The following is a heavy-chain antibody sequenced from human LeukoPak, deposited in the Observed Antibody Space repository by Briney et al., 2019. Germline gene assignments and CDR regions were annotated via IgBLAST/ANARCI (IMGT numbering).Heavy chain of an antibody. Sequence: ATPVKVSCKVSGYTLTELSMHWVRQAPGKGLEWMGGFDPEDGETIYAQKFQGRVTMTEDTSTDTAYMELSSLRSEDTAVYYCATSEYSSSSSRYFDLWGRGTLVTVSS. V-gene: IGHV1-24*01. CDR1: GYTLTELS. D-gene: IGHD6-6*01. CDR3: ATSEYSSSSSRYFDL. J-gene: IGHJ2*01. CDR2: FDPEDGET.